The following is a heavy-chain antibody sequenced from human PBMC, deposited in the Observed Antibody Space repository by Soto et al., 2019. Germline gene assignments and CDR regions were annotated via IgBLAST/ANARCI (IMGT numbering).Heavy chain of an antibody. CDR3: ARDLNIYPFVVVTADTGDNWFDP. Sequence: GASVKVSCKASGYTFTSYYMHWVRQAPGQGLEWMGIINPSGGSTSYAQKFQGRVTMTRDTSTSTVYMELSSLRSEDTAVYYCARDLNIYPFVVVTADTGDNWFDPWGQGTLVTVSS. V-gene: IGHV1-46*01. CDR2: INPSGGST. CDR1: GYTFTSYY. D-gene: IGHD2-21*02. J-gene: IGHJ5*02.